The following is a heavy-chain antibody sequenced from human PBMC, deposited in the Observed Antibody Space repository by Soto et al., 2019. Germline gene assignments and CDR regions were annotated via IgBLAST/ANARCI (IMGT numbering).Heavy chain of an antibody. CDR2: IYWDGDR. D-gene: IGHD2-21*02. J-gene: IGHJ6*02. CDR1: GFSLSTGGMG. CDR3: VHSRCGGDCLQSYSSHYYYGMDI. V-gene: IGHV2-5*02. Sequence: SGPTLVNPTQTLTLTCTFSGFSLSTGGMGVGWIRQPPGKALGWLALIYWDGDRRYRPSLMSRLTIAKDTSKNQVVLTMTNMEPVDTATYYCVHSRCGGDCLQSYSSHYYYGMDIWGQGTTVTVSS.